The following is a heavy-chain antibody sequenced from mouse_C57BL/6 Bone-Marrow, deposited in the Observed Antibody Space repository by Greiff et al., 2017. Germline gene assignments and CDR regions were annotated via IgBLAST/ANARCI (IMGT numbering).Heavy chain of an antibody. V-gene: IGHV1-81*01. CDR3: AREGWLLRGYAMDY. D-gene: IGHD2-3*01. CDR2: IYPRSGNT. CDR1: GYTFTSYG. J-gene: IGHJ4*01. Sequence: VQVVESGAELARPGASVKLSCKASGYTFTSYGISWVKQRTGQGLEWIGEIYPRSGNTYYNEKFKGKATLTADKSSSTAYMELRSLTSEDSAVYFCAREGWLLRGYAMDYWGQGTSVTVSS.